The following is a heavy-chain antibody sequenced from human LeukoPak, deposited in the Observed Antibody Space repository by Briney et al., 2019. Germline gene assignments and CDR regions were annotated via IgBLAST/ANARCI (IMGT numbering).Heavy chain of an antibody. J-gene: IGHJ4*02. CDR3: ATEVGGIPY. CDR1: GYTFSGYY. V-gene: IGHV1-2*02. CDR2: IDPNNGGT. D-gene: IGHD3-16*02. Sequence: ASVKVSCKASGYTFSGYYMHWVRQAPGQGLEWMGWIDPNNGGTNYAQKFQGRVTMTRDTSISAAYMELSRLRSDGTAMYYCATEVGGIPYWGQGTLVTVSS.